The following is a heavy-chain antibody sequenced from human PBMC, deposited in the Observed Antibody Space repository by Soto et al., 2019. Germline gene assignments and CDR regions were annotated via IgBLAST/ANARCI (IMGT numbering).Heavy chain of an antibody. Sequence: ASVKVSCKASGYTFTSYAMHWVRQAPGQRLEWMGWINAGNGNTKYSQMFQGRVTITRDTSASTAYMGLSSLRSEDTAVYYCAISYYYDSSGYSSLYYYYGMDVWGQGTTVTVSS. CDR3: AISYYYDSSGYSSLYYYYGMDV. D-gene: IGHD3-22*01. V-gene: IGHV1-3*01. J-gene: IGHJ6*02. CDR2: INAGNGNT. CDR1: GYTFTSYA.